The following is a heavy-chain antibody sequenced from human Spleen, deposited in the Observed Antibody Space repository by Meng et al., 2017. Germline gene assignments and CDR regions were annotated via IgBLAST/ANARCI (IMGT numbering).Heavy chain of an antibody. Sequence: SETLSLTCTVSGGSISSSGYYWGWIRQPPGKGLEWIGSIYYSGSTYYNPSLKSRVTISIDTSKNQFSPKLSSVTAADSAVYYCARGPTTMAHDFDYWGQGTLVTVSS. CDR3: ARGPTTMAHDFDY. D-gene: IGHD4-11*01. J-gene: IGHJ4*02. V-gene: IGHV4-39*07. CDR2: IYYSGST. CDR1: GGSISSSGYY.